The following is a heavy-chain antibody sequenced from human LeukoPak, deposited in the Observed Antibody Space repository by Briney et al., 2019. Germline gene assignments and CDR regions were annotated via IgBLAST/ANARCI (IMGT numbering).Heavy chain of an antibody. CDR3: ARDSPVGGEDY. Sequence: PGRSLRLSCAASGFTFSSYAMHWVRQAPGKGLEWVAVISYDGSNKYYADSVKGRFTISRDNSKNTLYLQMNSLRAEDTAVYYCARDSPVGGEDYWGQGTLVTVSS. V-gene: IGHV3-30-3*01. CDR1: GFTFSSYA. D-gene: IGHD3-10*01. J-gene: IGHJ4*02. CDR2: ISYDGSNK.